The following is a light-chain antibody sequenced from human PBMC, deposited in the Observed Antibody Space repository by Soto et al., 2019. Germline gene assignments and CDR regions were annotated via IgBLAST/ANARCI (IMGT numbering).Light chain of an antibody. CDR3: TSYTRSNTWV. J-gene: IGLJ3*02. CDR1: SGDIGIYNF. Sequence: QSALTQPASVSGSLGQSITISCTGTSGDIGIYNFVSWFHQRPAKAPKLLIFEVHNRPSGVSDRFSASMSGNAASLTISGLQADDEGDYYCTSYTRSNTWVFGGGTKVTVL. V-gene: IGLV2-14*01. CDR2: EVH.